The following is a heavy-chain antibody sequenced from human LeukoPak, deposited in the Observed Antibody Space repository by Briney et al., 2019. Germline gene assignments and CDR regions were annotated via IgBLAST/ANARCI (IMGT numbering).Heavy chain of an antibody. CDR3: ARRTVTTRCSDY. V-gene: IGHV1-8*01. CDR1: GYTFTSYD. CDR2: MNPNSGNT. J-gene: IGHJ4*02. D-gene: IGHD4-17*01. Sequence: ASVKVSCKASGYTFTSYDINWVRQATGQGLEWMGWMNPNSGNTGYAQKFQGRVTMTRNTSISTAYMELSSLRSEDTAVYYCARRTVTTRCSDYWGQGTLVTVSS.